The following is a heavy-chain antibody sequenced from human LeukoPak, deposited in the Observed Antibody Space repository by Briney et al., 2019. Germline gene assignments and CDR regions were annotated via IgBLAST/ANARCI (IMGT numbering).Heavy chain of an antibody. CDR2: IHYTGTT. D-gene: IGHD1-26*01. CDR1: GGSIRSSSYN. J-gene: IGHJ6*03. CDR3: ARTGGSFYFYYYMDV. V-gene: IGHV4-39*07. Sequence: SETLSLTCTVSGGSIRSSSYNLGWIRQPPGKGLEWIGSIHYTGTTFYNPSLKSRVTISVDTSKNQFSLKLSSVTAADTAVYYCARTGGSFYFYYYMDVWGKGTTVTVSS.